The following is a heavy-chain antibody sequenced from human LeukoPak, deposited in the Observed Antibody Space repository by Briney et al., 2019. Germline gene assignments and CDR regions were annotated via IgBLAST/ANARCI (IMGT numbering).Heavy chain of an antibody. CDR3: ANYYRSPRYNNYYMDV. CDR1: GFSFSNYF. CDR2: IKEDGTEK. V-gene: IGHV3-7*01. Sequence: PGGSLRLSCAVSGFSFSNYFMSWLRQAPGKGLEWVVNIKEDGTEKYYMDSVKGRFTISRDNAENSLYLQMNSLRVEDTAVYYCANYYRSPRYNNYYMDVWGKGTTVTVSS. J-gene: IGHJ6*03. D-gene: IGHD3-10*01.